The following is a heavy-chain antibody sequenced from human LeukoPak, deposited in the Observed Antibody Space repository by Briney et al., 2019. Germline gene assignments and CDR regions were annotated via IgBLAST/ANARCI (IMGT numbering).Heavy chain of an antibody. CDR3: ARTSGSYSGGAFDI. J-gene: IGHJ3*02. Sequence: GGSLRLSCAASGFTFSDHYMDWVRQAPGKGLEWVGRTRNKANSYTTGYAASVRGRFTFSRDDSKNSLSLQMNSLKTEDTAMYYCARTSGSYSGGAFDIWGQGTMVTVSS. V-gene: IGHV3-72*01. CDR1: GFTFSDHY. D-gene: IGHD1-26*01. CDR2: TRNKANSYTT.